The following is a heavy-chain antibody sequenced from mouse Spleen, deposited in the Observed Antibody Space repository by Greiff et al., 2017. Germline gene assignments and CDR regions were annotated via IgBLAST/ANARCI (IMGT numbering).Heavy chain of an antibody. J-gene: IGHJ3*01. CDR2: INPSTGGT. D-gene: IGHD2-1*01. Sequence: EVQGVESGPELVKPGASVKISCKASGYSFTGYYMNWVKQSPEKSLEWIGEINPSTGGTTYNQKFKAKATLTVDKSSSTAYMQLKSLTSEDSAVYYCARGGWGNPESFAYWGQGTLVTVSA. V-gene: IGHV1-42*01. CDR1: GYSFTGYY. CDR3: ARGGWGNPESFAY.